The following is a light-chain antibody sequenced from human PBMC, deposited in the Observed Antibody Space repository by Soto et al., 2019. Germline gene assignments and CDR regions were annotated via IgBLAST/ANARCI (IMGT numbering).Light chain of an antibody. CDR1: QAIRND. CDR3: LQHNVFPRT. Sequence: DIQMTQSPSSLSASVGDRVTITCRASQAIRNDLAWYQQKPGRAPKRLIYGSSSLQSGVPSRFSGSGSGTECTLTISSLQPEDVATYYCLQHNVFPRTLGQGTKVDIK. J-gene: IGKJ1*01. CDR2: GSS. V-gene: IGKV1-17*01.